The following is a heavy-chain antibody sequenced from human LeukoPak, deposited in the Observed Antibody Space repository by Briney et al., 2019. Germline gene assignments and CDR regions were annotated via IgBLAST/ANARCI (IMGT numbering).Heavy chain of an antibody. V-gene: IGHV1-8*01. D-gene: IGHD3-10*01. CDR1: GYTFTSYD. J-gene: IGHJ6*03. Sequence: ASVKVSCKASGYTFTSYDINWVRQATGQGLEWMGWMNPNSGNTGYAQKFQGRVTMTRNTSISTAYTELSSLRSEDTAVYYCARVTWFGELPRGLYYYYYMDVWGKGTTVTVSS. CDR2: MNPNSGNT. CDR3: ARVTWFGELPRGLYYYYYMDV.